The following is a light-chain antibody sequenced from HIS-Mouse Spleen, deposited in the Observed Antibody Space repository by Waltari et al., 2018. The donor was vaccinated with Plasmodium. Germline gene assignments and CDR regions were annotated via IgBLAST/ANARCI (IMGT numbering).Light chain of an antibody. J-gene: IGKJ3*01. CDR1: QDISNY. CDR3: QQYDNLPPLFT. Sequence: DIQMTQSPSSLSASVGDRVTNTCQSSQDISNYLNWYHQKPGKAPKLLIYDASNLETGVPSRFSGSGSGTDFTFSISSLQPEDSATYYCQQYDNLPPLFTFGPGTKVDIK. CDR2: DAS. V-gene: IGKV1-33*01.